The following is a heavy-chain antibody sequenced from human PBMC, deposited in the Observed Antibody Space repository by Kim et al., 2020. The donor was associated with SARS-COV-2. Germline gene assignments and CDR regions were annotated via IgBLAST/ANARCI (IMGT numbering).Heavy chain of an antibody. CDR3: ARGSRGIFGVVPPLHY. V-gene: IGHV1-2*02. Sequence: ASVKVSCKASGYTFTGYYMHWVRQAPGQGLEWMGWINPNSGGTNYAQKFQGRVTMTRDTSISTAYMELSRLRSDDTAVYYCARGSRGIFGVVPPLHYWGQGTLVTVSS. J-gene: IGHJ4*02. CDR2: INPNSGGT. CDR1: GYTFTGYY. D-gene: IGHD3-3*01.